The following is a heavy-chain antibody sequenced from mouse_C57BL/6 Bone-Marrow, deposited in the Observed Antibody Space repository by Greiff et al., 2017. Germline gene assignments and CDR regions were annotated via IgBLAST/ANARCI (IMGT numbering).Heavy chain of an antibody. CDR1: GYTFTDYY. CDR2: INPYNGGT. CDR3: ARAVITTVVAPFAY. J-gene: IGHJ3*01. Sequence: EVQLQQSGPVLVKPGASVKMSCKASGYTFTDYYMNWVKQSHGKSLEWIGVINPYNGGTSYNQKFKGKATLTVDKSSSTAYMELNSLTSEDSAVYYCARAVITTVVAPFAYWCQGTLVTVSA. V-gene: IGHV1-19*01. D-gene: IGHD1-1*01.